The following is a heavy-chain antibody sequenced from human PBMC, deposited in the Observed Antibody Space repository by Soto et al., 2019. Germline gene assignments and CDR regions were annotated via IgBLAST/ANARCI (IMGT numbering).Heavy chain of an antibody. V-gene: IGHV3-33*01. Sequence: GVWLRLPCAASGCTFSSYGIHWVRQATGKGLEWVAVIWYDGSNKYYADSVKGRFTISRDNSKNTLYLQMNSLRAEDTAVYYCARDLIVAAAGRLRADYYYYGMDVWGQGTTVTVSS. CDR1: GCTFSSYG. D-gene: IGHD6-13*01. CDR2: IWYDGSNK. CDR3: ARDLIVAAAGRLRADYYYYGMDV. J-gene: IGHJ6*02.